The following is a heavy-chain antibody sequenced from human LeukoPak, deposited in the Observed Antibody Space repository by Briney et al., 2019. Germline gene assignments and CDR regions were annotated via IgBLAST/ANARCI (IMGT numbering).Heavy chain of an antibody. Sequence: ASVKVSCKASGYTFTGYYMHWVRQAPGQGLEWMGWINPNSGGTNYAQKSQGRVTMTRDTSISTAYMELSRLRSDDTAVYYCAFNNPGYSSGWYHLLYWGQGTLVTVSS. D-gene: IGHD6-19*01. CDR2: INPNSGGT. J-gene: IGHJ4*02. CDR3: AFNNPGYSSGWYHLLY. CDR1: GYTFTGYY. V-gene: IGHV1-2*02.